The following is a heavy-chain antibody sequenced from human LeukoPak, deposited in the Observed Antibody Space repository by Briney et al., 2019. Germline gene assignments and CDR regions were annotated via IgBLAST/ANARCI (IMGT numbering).Heavy chain of an antibody. D-gene: IGHD2-15*01. CDR3: ARRVVVVAATPFDY. CDR1: GYTFTSYD. CDR2: MNPNSGNT. V-gene: IGHV1-8*01. Sequence: ASVKVSCKASGYTFTSYDINWVRQATGQGLEWMGWMNPNSGNTGYAQKFQGRVTMTRNTSISTAYMELSSLRSEDTAVYYCARRVVVVAATPFDYWGQGTLVTVSS. J-gene: IGHJ4*02.